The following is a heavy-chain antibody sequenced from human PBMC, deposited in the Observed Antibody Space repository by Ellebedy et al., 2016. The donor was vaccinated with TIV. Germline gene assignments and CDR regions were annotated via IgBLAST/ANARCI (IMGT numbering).Heavy chain of an antibody. J-gene: IGHJ3*02. CDR2: SGGGGNF. V-gene: IGHV3-23*01. Sequence: GESLKISCATSGFSFSLYAMTWVRQAPGKGLEWVSTSGGGGNFFYADSVTGRFTIFRDDSKSTLYLQMNSLRAEDTAIYYCAKDHFKMNSNYDALDSWGQGTMVTVSS. CDR1: GFSFSLYA. D-gene: IGHD4-11*01. CDR3: AKDHFKMNSNYDALDS.